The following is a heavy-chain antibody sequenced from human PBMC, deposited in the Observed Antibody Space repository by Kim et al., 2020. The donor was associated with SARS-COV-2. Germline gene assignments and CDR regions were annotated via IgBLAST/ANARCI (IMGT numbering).Heavy chain of an antibody. Sequence: SQTLSLTCAISGDSVSSNSAAWNWIRQSPSRGLEWLGRTYYRSKWYNDYAVSVKGRITINAETSKNQFSLQLNSMTPEDTAFYYCARSLGYFDYWGQETLVTVSS. J-gene: IGHJ4*02. V-gene: IGHV6-1*01. CDR1: GDSVSSNSAA. CDR3: ARSLGYFDY. CDR2: TYYRSKWYN. D-gene: IGHD3-16*01.